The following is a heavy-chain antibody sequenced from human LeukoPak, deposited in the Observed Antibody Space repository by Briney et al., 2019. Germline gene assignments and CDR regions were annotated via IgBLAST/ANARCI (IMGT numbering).Heavy chain of an antibody. D-gene: IGHD6-13*01. Sequence: ASVNVSCKASGYTFTDYYMHWVRQAPGQGLEWMGWINPNSGGTNYAQKSQGRVTMTTDTSISTAYMEVSRLRSDDTAVYYCARVRIGQQLDKYCYYAMDVWGQGTTVTVSS. J-gene: IGHJ6*02. V-gene: IGHV1-2*02. CDR3: ARVRIGQQLDKYCYYAMDV. CDR1: GYTFTDYY. CDR2: INPNSGGT.